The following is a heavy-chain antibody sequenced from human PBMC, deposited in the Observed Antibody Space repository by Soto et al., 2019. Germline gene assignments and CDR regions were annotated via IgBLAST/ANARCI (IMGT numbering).Heavy chain of an antibody. J-gene: IGHJ4*02. CDR2: TIPMRSMS. D-gene: IGHD3-10*01. Sequence: QVQLVQSGAELKKPGSSVRVSCKASGDTFNFYTINWVRQAPGQGLEWMGRTIPMRSMSNYALKFQGRLSITADKSTSTAYMDLNRLKSEDTAMYYSATSFGSGSQALDFWGQGTLVTVSS. CDR3: ATSFGSGSQALDF. V-gene: IGHV1-69*02. CDR1: GDTFNFYT.